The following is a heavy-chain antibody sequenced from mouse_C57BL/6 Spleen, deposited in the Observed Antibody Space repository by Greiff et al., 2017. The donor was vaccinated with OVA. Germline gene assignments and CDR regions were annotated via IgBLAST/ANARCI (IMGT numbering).Heavy chain of an antibody. CDR3: ALGLLGTAWFAY. J-gene: IGHJ3*01. V-gene: IGHV1-81*01. Sequence: VKLQESGAELARPGASVKLSCKASGYTFTSYGISWVKQRTGQGLEWIGEIYPRSGNTSYNETFKGKATLPADKSSSTAYMELRSLTSEDSAVYFCALGLLGTAWFAYWGQGTLVTVSA. CDR1: GYTFTSYG. D-gene: IGHD2-3*01. CDR2: IYPRSGNT.